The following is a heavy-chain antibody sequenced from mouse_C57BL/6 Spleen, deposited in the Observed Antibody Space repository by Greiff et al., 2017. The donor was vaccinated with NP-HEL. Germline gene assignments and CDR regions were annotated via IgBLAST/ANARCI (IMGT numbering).Heavy chain of an antibody. Sequence: EVQLQQSGAELVRPGASVKLSCTASGFNIKDDYMHWVKQRPEQGLEWIGWIDPENGDTEYASKFQGKATITADTSSNTAYLQLSSLTSEDTSVYYCTLSNSLFDYWGQGTPLTVSS. J-gene: IGHJ2*01. CDR3: TLSNSLFDY. V-gene: IGHV14-4*01. D-gene: IGHD2-5*01. CDR2: IDPENGDT. CDR1: GFNIKDDY.